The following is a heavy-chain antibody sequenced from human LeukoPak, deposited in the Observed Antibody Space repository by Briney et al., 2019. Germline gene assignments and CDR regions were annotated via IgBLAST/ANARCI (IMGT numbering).Heavy chain of an antibody. CDR2: IYTSGST. V-gene: IGHV4-4*07. Sequence: PSETLSLTCTVSGYSISSGYYWSWIRQPAGKGLEWIGRIYTSGSTNYNPSLKSRVTMSVDTSKNQFSLKLSSVTAADTAVYYCARSPSGIHPYYYYYYMDVWGKGTTVTVSS. J-gene: IGHJ6*03. CDR1: GYSISSGYY. D-gene: IGHD2-2*02. CDR3: ARSPSGIHPYYYYYYMDV.